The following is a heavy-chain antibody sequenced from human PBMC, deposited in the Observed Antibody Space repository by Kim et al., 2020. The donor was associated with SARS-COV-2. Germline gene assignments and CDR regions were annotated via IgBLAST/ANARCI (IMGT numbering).Heavy chain of an antibody. CDR3: AKDITMIEYGAFDY. V-gene: IGHV3-23*01. CDR2: ISGSGGSI. CDR1: GFTFSSYA. Sequence: GGSLRLSCAASGFTFSSYAMSWVRQAPGKGLEWVSGISGSGGSIYYADSVKGRFTISRDNSKNTLYLQMNSLRAEDTAIYYCAKDITMIEYGAFDYWGQGTLVTVSS. D-gene: IGHD3-22*01. J-gene: IGHJ4*02.